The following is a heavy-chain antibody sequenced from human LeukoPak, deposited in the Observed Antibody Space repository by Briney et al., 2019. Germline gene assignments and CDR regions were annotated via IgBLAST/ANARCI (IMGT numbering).Heavy chain of an antibody. CDR2: INAGNGNT. V-gene: IGHV1-3*01. J-gene: IGHJ5*02. CDR1: GYTFTSYA. D-gene: IGHD1-26*01. Sequence: ASVKVSCKASGYTFTSYAMHWVRQAPGQRLEGMGWINAGNGNTKYSQKFQGRVTITRGTSASTAYMELSSLRSEDTAVYYCARDLKWELRGWFDPWGQGTLATVSS. CDR3: ARDLKWELRGWFDP.